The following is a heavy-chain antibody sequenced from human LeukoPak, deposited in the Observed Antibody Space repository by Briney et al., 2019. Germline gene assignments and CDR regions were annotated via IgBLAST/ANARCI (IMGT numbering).Heavy chain of an antibody. D-gene: IGHD1-1*01. V-gene: IGHV1-69*06. J-gene: IGHJ6*04. Sequence: ASVKVSCKASGGTFSSYAISWVRQAPGQGREWMGGIIPIFGTANYAQKFQGRVTITSDKSTSTAYMELSSLRSEDTAVYYCARGTTRAFYYYGMDVWGKGTTVTVSS. CDR1: GGTFSSYA. CDR2: IIPIFGTA. CDR3: ARGTTRAFYYYGMDV.